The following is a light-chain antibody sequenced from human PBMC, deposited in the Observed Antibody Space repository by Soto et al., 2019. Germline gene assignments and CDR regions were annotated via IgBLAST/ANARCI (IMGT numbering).Light chain of an antibody. V-gene: IGKV3-20*01. J-gene: IGKJ1*01. CDR3: QQYGSSGT. Sequence: ILLTQSPGTLPLSQGERATLSSRASQSVSNNYLAWYQQKPGQAPRLLIYGASNRATGIPDRFSGSGSGTDFTLTISRLEPEDFAVYYCQQYGSSGTFGQGTKVDI. CDR1: QSVSNNY. CDR2: GAS.